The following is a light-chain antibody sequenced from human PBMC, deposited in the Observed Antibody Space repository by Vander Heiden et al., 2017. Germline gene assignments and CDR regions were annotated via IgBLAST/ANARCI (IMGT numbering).Light chain of an antibody. CDR3: QQDEELPLT. CDR1: QDITNY. J-gene: IGKJ4*01. CDR2: DAS. V-gene: IGKV1-33*01. Sequence: DIQMTQSPSFLSASVGDRVTLTCQASQDITNYLNWYQQKPGKAPKLLIYDASNLETGVPSRFSGGGSGTDFTLTISSLHPEDIGTYFCQQDEELPLTFGGGTKVE.